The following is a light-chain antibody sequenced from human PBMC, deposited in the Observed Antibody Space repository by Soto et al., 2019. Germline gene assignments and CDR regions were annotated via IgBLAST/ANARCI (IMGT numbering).Light chain of an antibody. CDR3: QEYSDWPTWT. CDR2: GAS. J-gene: IGKJ1*01. Sequence: EIVMTQSPATRSVSPGERATLSCRTSQSVSSNLAWYQQKPGQAPRLLIYGASTRATGIPARFSGSGSGTEFTLTISSLQSEDLAIYYCQEYSDWPTWTFGQGTKVDIK. V-gene: IGKV3D-15*01. CDR1: QSVSSN.